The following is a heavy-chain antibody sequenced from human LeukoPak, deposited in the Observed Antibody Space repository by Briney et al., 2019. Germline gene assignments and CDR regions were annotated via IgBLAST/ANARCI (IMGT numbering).Heavy chain of an antibody. J-gene: IGHJ4*02. V-gene: IGHV3-30*18. CDR3: AKDRIPLGYCSGGSCYFDY. CDR2: ISYDGSNK. D-gene: IGHD2-15*01. Sequence: GRSLRLSCAASGFTFSSYGMHWVRQAPGKGLEWVAVISYDGSNKYYADSVKGRFTISRDNSKNTLYLQMNSLRAEDTAVYYCAKDRIPLGYCSGGSCYFDYRGQGTLVTVSS. CDR1: GFTFSSYG.